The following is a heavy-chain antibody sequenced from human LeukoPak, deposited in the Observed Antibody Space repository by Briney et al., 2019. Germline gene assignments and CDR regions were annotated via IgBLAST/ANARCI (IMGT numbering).Heavy chain of an antibody. J-gene: IGHJ4*02. CDR1: GYSFTGYY. Sequence: GESLKISCKGSGYSFTGYYMHWVRQAPGQGLEWMGGIKPNSGGTNYAQKFQGWVTMTRDTSISTAYMELSRLRSDDTAVYYCATARTYYYDSSGYYGYYFDYWGQGTLVTVST. D-gene: IGHD3-22*01. V-gene: IGHV1-2*04. CDR2: IKPNSGGT. CDR3: ATARTYYYDSSGYYGYYFDY.